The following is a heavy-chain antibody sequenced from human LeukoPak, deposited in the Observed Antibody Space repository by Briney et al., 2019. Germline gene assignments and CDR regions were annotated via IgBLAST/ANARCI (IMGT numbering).Heavy chain of an antibody. J-gene: IGHJ4*02. Sequence: PSETLSLTCTVSGGSISSSSYYWGWIRQPPGKGLGWIGSIYYSGSTYYNPSLKSRVTISVDTSKNQFSLKLSSVTAADTAVYYCAGRGYSGYVHYWGQGTLVTVSS. V-gene: IGHV4-39*01. CDR3: AGRGYSGYVHY. CDR1: GGSISSSSYY. CDR2: IYYSGST. D-gene: IGHD5-12*01.